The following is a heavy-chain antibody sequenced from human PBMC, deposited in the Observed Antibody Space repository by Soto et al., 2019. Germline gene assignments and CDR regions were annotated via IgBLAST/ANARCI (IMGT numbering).Heavy chain of an antibody. J-gene: IGHJ5*02. D-gene: IGHD3-9*01. CDR1: GFIVRINY. CDR3: ASVWPTGS. CDR2: IYSGDST. V-gene: IGHV3-66*01. Sequence: EVQLVESGGGLVQPGGSLRLSCAASGFIVRINYMTWVRQAPGKGLEWVSVIYSGDSTYYADSVKGRFIISRDNSENTLYLQMNSLRAEDTAVYYCASVWPTGSWGQGTLVTVSS.